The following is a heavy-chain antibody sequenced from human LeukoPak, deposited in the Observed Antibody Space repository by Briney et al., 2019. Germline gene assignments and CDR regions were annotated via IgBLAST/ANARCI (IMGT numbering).Heavy chain of an antibody. CDR2: IKQDGNEK. Sequence: GGSLRLSCAASGFTSSSYWMTWVRQAPGKGLEWVANIKQDGNEKYYVDSVKGRFTISRDNAKNSLYLQLNSLRAEDTAVYYCASGFDSRFFDRWGQGALVTVSS. CDR3: ASGFDSRFFDR. J-gene: IGHJ4*02. V-gene: IGHV3-7*01. CDR1: GFTSSSYW. D-gene: IGHD3-22*01.